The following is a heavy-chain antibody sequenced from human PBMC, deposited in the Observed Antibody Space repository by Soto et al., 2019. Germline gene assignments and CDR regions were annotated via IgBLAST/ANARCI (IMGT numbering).Heavy chain of an antibody. Sequence: QVQLQQWGAGLLKPSETLSLSCAVYGGSFSGYYWSWIRQPPGKGLEWIGEINHSGSTNYNPSLKSRVSISVDTSKNQFSLKLGSVTAADTAVYYYARSYSSSWYGYAYWGQRTLVTVSS. D-gene: IGHD6-13*01. CDR2: INHSGST. CDR1: GGSFSGYY. J-gene: IGHJ4*02. CDR3: ARSYSSSWYGYAY. V-gene: IGHV4-34*01.